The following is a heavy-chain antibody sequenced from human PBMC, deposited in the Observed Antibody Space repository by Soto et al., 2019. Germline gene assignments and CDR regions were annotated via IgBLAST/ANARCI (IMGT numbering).Heavy chain of an antibody. V-gene: IGHV1-69*02. D-gene: IGHD4-4*01. J-gene: IGHJ6*03. CDR1: RRTSSRYP. Sequence: SVKVSCKASRRTSSRYPIDWVRQAPGQGLEWMGRIIPTLGIPNYAQKFQGRVTSTADKFPSTAYMELSSLRPEDTAVYSRARANTVSSHYSYYYLDVWGKGTTVTVSS. CDR2: IIPTLGIP. CDR3: ARANTVSSHYSYYYLDV.